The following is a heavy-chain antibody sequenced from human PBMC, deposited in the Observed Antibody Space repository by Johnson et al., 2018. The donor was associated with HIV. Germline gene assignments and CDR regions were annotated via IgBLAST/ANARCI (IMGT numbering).Heavy chain of an antibody. CDR2: ISYDGSNK. CDR1: GFTFSSYA. V-gene: IGHV3-30*14. CDR3: AREGVVGVKDGLI. J-gene: IGHJ3*02. D-gene: IGHD1-26*01. Sequence: VLLVESGGGLVQRGGSLRLSCIASGFTFSSYAMSWVRQAPGKGLEWVAVISYDGSNKYYADSVKGRFTISRDKSKNTLSLQMNSLRAEDTAVYYCAREGVVGVKDGLIWGQGTMVTVSS.